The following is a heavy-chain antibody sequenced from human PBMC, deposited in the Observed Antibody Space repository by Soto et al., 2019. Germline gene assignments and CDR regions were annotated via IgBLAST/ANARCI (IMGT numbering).Heavy chain of an antibody. Sequence: SLRLSFAASGFTFSDYYVSWIRQAPGKGLEWVSYISSSGSTIYYADSVKGRFTISRDNAKNSLYLQMNSLRAEDTAVYYCAREALPDAFPYYYYGMEVWGQGTTVTVSS. J-gene: IGHJ6*02. CDR3: AREALPDAFPYYYYGMEV. CDR1: GFTFSDYY. V-gene: IGHV3-11*01. CDR2: ISSSGSTI. D-gene: IGHD2-2*01.